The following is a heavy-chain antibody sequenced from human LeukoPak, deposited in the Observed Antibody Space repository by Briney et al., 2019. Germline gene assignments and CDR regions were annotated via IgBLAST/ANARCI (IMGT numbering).Heavy chain of an antibody. CDR1: GFTFSSYG. CDR2: ISYDGSNK. D-gene: IGHD5-24*01. Sequence: GRSLRLSCAASGFTFSSYGMHWVRQAPGKGMEWVAVISYDGSNKYYADSVKGRFTISRDNSKNPLYLQMNSLRAEDTAVYYCAKDPADDGYDYWGQGTLVTVSS. V-gene: IGHV3-30*18. CDR3: AKDPADDGYDY. J-gene: IGHJ4*02.